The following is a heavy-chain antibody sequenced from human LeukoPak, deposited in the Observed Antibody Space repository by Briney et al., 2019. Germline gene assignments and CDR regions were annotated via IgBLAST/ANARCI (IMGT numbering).Heavy chain of an antibody. Sequence: SETLSLTCTVSGGSISSYYWSWIRQPPGKGLEWIGYIYYSGSTNYNPSLKSRVTISVDTSKNQFSLKLSSVTAADTAVYYCVRHRGNPFDYWGQGTLVTVSS. V-gene: IGHV4-59*08. CDR1: GGSISSYY. D-gene: IGHD4-23*01. CDR2: IYYSGST. CDR3: VRHRGNPFDY. J-gene: IGHJ4*02.